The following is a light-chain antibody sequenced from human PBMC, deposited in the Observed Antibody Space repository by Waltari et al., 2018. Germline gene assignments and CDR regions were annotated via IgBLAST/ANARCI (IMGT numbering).Light chain of an antibody. CDR2: DVS. J-gene: IGLJ2*01. CDR3: CADAGSYTHVV. CDR1: SRDVVGYNY. V-gene: IGLV2-11*01. Sequence: QSALTQPRSVSGSPGQSVTIPCTGTSRDVVGYNYVPWYQQHPCKAPKLMIYDVSKRPSGVPDRFSGSKSGHTASLAISGLQAGDEADYYCCADAGSYTHVVFGGGTKLTVL.